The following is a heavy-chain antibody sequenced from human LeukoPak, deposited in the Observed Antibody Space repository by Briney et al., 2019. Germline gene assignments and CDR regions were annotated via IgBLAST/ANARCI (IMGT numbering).Heavy chain of an antibody. CDR3: AIAGTSESYAFDI. Sequence: GGSLRLSCAASGFTVSSNYMSWVRQAPGKGLEWVSVIYSGGSTYYADSVKGRFTISRDNSKNTLYLQMNSLRAEDTAVYYCAIAGTSESYAFDIWGQGTMVTVSS. D-gene: IGHD1-14*01. CDR2: IYSGGST. V-gene: IGHV3-66*01. CDR1: GFTVSSNY. J-gene: IGHJ3*02.